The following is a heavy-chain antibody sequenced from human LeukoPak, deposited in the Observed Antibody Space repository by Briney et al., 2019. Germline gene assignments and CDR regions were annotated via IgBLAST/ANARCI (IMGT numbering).Heavy chain of an antibody. J-gene: IGHJ6*02. Sequence: SSETLSLTCTVSGGSISSYYWSWIRQPPGKGLEWIGYIYYSGSTNYNPPLKSRVTISVDTSKKQFSLKLSSVTAADTAVYYCARSVSYYYGMDVWGQGTTVTVSS. CDR1: GGSISSYY. V-gene: IGHV4-59*01. CDR3: ARSVSYYYGMDV. D-gene: IGHD3-16*01. CDR2: IYYSGST.